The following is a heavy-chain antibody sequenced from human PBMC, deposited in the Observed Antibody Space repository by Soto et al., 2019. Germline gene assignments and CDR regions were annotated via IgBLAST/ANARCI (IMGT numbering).Heavy chain of an antibody. J-gene: IGHJ3*02. D-gene: IGHD3-10*01. CDR2: ISGSGGST. Sequence: GGSLRLSCAASGFTLSSYAMSWVRQAPGKGLEWVSAISGSGGSTYYADSVKGRFTISRDNSKNTLYLQMNSLRAEDTAVYYCASNDYYGSGSYFHDAFDIWGQGTMVTVSS. V-gene: IGHV3-23*01. CDR1: GFTLSSYA. CDR3: ASNDYYGSGSYFHDAFDI.